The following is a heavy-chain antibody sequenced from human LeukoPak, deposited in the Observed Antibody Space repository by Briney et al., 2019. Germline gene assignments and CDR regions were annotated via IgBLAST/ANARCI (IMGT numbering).Heavy chain of an antibody. J-gene: IGHJ3*02. Sequence: ASVKVSCKASGYTFTSYDINWVRQATGQGLEWMGWMNSNSGNTGYGQKFQGRVTLTRNTLTSTAYLELSSLRSEDTAVYYCATGMGLSYCSSTSCQGAFDIWGQGTMVTVSS. CDR1: GYTFTSYD. V-gene: IGHV1-8*01. CDR3: ATGMGLSYCSSTSCQGAFDI. CDR2: MNSNSGNT. D-gene: IGHD2-2*01.